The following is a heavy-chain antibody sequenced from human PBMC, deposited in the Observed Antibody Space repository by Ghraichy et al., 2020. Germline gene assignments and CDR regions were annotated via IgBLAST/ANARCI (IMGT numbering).Heavy chain of an antibody. D-gene: IGHD3-3*01. CDR1: GFTFSSYA. CDR3: AKVGALRDFFGVVTDFDY. CDR2: ISGSGGST. Sequence: GGSLRLSCAASGFTFSSYAMSWVRQAPGKGLEWVSAISGSGGSTYYADSVKGRFTISRDNSKNTLYLQMNSLRAEDTAVYYCAKVGALRDFFGVVTDFDYWGQGTLVTVSS. J-gene: IGHJ4*02. V-gene: IGHV3-23*01.